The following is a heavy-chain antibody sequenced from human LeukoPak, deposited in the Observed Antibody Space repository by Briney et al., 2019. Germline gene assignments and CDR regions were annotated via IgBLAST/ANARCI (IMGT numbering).Heavy chain of an antibody. CDR2: ISPDGTTT. CDR1: GFTFSSYW. V-gene: IGHV3-74*01. Sequence: GGSRRLSCAASGFTFSSYWMHWVRQVPGKGLVWVSRISPDGTTTSYADSVKGRFTISRDNAKSTLYLQVNSLRAEDTAVYYCARDGRNWYYYGSGSYNYYYYYYGMDVWGQGTTVTVSS. D-gene: IGHD3-10*01. CDR3: ARDGRNWYYYGSGSYNYYYYYYGMDV. J-gene: IGHJ6*02.